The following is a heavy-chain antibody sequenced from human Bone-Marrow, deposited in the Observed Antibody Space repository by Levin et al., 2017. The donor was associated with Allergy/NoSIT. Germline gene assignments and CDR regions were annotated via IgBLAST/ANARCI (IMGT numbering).Heavy chain of an antibody. CDR2: ISSSSSYI. D-gene: IGHD3-22*01. CDR1: GFTFSSYS. CDR3: ARSSDLGAFDI. Sequence: GESLKISCAASGFTFSSYSMNWVRQAPGKGLEWVSSISSSSSYIYYADSVKGRFTISRDNAKNSLYLQMNSLRAEDTAVYYCARSSDLGAFDIWGQGTMVTVSS. V-gene: IGHV3-21*01. J-gene: IGHJ3*02.